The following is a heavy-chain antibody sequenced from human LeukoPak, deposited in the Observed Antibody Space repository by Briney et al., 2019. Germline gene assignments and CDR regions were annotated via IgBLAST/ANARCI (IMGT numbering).Heavy chain of an antibody. J-gene: IGHJ4*02. CDR1: GFTFSSYG. Sequence: GGSLRLSCAASGFTFSSYGMSWVRQAPGKGLEWVSAISGSGGSTYYADSVKGRFTISRDNSKNTLYLQMNSLRAEDTAVYYCAKARGYCSGGSCLVWGQGTLVTVSS. CDR2: ISGSGGST. D-gene: IGHD2-15*01. V-gene: IGHV3-23*01. CDR3: AKARGYCSGGSCLV.